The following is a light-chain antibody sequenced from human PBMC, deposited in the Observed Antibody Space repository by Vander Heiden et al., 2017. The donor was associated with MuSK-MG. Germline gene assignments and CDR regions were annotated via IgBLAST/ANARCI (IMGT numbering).Light chain of an antibody. CDR1: QSISSY. J-gene: IGKJ1*01. CDR3: QQSDSAPRT. CDR2: AAS. V-gene: IGKV1-39*01. Sequence: IQMTQSPSSLSASVGNRVTITCRASQSISSYLHWYQQKPGKAPKLLIYAASNLQSGVPSRFSGSGSGTDFTLTISILQPEDFATYYFQQSDSAPRTFGQWTKVEIK.